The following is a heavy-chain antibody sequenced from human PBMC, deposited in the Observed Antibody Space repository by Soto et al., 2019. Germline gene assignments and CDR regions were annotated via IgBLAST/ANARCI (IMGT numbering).Heavy chain of an antibody. Sequence: PSETLSLTCSVSGGSSSSGGYFWNWIRQPPGKGLEWIGYSYHSGSTYYNPPLKSRVIISVDRSNNQFSLKLTSVTAADTAVYYCARGDAGYYGMDVWGQGTTVTVSS. CDR2: SYHSGST. J-gene: IGHJ6*02. CDR1: GGSSSSGGYF. CDR3: ARGDAGYYGMDV. V-gene: IGHV4-30-2*01.